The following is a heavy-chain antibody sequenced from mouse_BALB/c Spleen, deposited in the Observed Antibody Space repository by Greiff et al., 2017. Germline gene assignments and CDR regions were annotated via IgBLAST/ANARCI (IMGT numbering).Heavy chain of an antibody. Sequence: VQLKESGPGLVKPSPSLSLTCTVTGYSITSDYAWYWNRKFPGNILEWMGYISYSGSTSYNPTLKSRITITRDTSKNQYFLQLNSVTTEDTATYSCATKAYNYGSSYFAYGGQGTLVTVSA. J-gene: IGHJ3*01. D-gene: IGHD1-1*01. CDR1: GYSITSDYA. V-gene: IGHV3-2*02. CDR2: ISYSGST. CDR3: ATKAYNYGSSYFAY.